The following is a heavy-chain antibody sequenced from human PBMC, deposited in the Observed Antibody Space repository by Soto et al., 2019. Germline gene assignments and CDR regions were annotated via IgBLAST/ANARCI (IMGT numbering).Heavy chain of an antibody. CDR3: ARHVGFYWYFDL. J-gene: IGHJ2*01. CDR1: GFTVSSSY. V-gene: IGHV3-66*04. Sequence: EVQLVESGGGLVQPGGSLRLSCAASGFTVSSSYMGWVRQAPGKGLEWVSSIYSGGNTYYADSVRGRFTISTDNSKDTLYLQMNSLIGDDTAMYYCARHVGFYWYFDLWGRGTLVTVSS. D-gene: IGHD1-26*01. CDR2: IYSGGNT.